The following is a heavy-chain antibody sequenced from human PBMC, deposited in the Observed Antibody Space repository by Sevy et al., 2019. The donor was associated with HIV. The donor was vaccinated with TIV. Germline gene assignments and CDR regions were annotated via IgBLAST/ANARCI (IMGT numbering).Heavy chain of an antibody. V-gene: IGHV3-15*01. J-gene: IGHJ4*02. D-gene: IGHD3-10*01. CDR2: IKSKTDGGTL. Sequence: GGSLRLSCAASGFTFSNAWMSWVRQAPGKGLEWVGRIKSKTDGGTLDYAAPVKGRFSISRDDSKNTLYLQMNSLKIEDTAVYYCASRHYYGSGSYPDYWGQGILVTVSS. CDR1: GFTFSNAW. CDR3: ASRHYYGSGSYPDY.